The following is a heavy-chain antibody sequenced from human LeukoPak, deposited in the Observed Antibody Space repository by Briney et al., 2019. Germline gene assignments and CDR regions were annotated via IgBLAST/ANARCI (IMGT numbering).Heavy chain of an antibody. V-gene: IGHV3-30-3*01. CDR3: ARYGSGSYYNH. CDR2: ISYDGSNK. D-gene: IGHD3-10*01. CDR1: GLTFSSYA. J-gene: IGHJ5*02. Sequence: GRSLRLSCAASGLTFSSYAMHWVRQAPGKGLEWVAVISYDGSNKYYADSVKGRFSISRDNSKNTLYLQMNSLRAEDTAVYYCARYGSGSYYNHWGQGTLVTVSS.